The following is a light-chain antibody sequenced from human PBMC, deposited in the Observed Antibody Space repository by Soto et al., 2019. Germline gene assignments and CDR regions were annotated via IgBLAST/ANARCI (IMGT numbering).Light chain of an antibody. CDR3: SSDGGSKV. CDR1: SSDVGGNNY. J-gene: IGLJ2*01. CDR2: EVS. Sequence: QSALTQPPSASGSPGQSVAISCTGTSSDVGGNNYVSWYQQHPGKAPKLMIYEVSKRPSGVPDRFSGSKSGNTASLTVSEIQAEDEADYYCSSDGGSKVFGGGTKLTVL. V-gene: IGLV2-8*01.